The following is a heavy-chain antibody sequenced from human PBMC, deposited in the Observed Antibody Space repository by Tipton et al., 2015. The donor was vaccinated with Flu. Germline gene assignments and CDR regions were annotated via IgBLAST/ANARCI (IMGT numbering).Heavy chain of an antibody. CDR2: IYTTGST. CDR1: GGSISSGSYY. CDR3: ARDDSGFNDY. J-gene: IGHJ4*02. Sequence: TLSLTCTVSGGSISSGSYYWSWIRQPAGKGLEWIGRIYTTGSTNYNPSLKSRVTISADTSKNQFSLKLSSVTAADTAVYYCARDDSGFNDYWGPGTLVTVSS. V-gene: IGHV4-61*02. D-gene: IGHD3-22*01.